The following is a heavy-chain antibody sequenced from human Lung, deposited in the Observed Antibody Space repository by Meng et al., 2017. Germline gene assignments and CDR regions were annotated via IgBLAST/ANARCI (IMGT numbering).Heavy chain of an antibody. CDR1: GGSFSDYY. Sequence: QVQLQQWAAGPLKTSETLPRTCVVSGGSFSDYYWRWIRQPPGKGLEWIGEINHSGSTNYNPSLESRATISVDTSQNNLSLKLSSVTAADSAVYYCARGPTTMAHDFDYWGQGTLVTVSS. CDR3: ARGPTTMAHDFDY. CDR2: INHSGST. J-gene: IGHJ4*02. D-gene: IGHD4-11*01. V-gene: IGHV4-34*01.